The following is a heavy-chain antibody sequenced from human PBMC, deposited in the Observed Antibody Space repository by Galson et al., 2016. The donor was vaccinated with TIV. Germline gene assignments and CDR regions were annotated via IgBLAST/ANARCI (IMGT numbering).Heavy chain of an antibody. CDR3: AGVNEVIRGPPYYYYSAMDV. Sequence: SLRLSCAASGFIVSSNYISWVRQAPGEGLEWVSVIHSGGSTYYADSVKGRFTISRDNSKNTVYFQMNSLRGEDTAVYYCAGVNEVIRGPPYYYYSAMDVWGHGTTVTVSS. V-gene: IGHV3-53*01. J-gene: IGHJ6*02. CDR2: IHSGGST. CDR1: GFIVSSNY. D-gene: IGHD3-10*01.